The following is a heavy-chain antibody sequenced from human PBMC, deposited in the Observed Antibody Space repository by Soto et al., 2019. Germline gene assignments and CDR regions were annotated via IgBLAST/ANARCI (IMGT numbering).Heavy chain of an antibody. CDR3: AKDDLGRYSSSWSRFYYSGMDV. CDR2: ISYDGSNK. V-gene: IGHV3-30*18. Sequence: LRLSCAASGFTFSSYGMHWVRQAPGKGLEWVAVISYDGSNKYYADSVKGRFTISRDNSKNTLYLQMNSLRAEDTAVYYCAKDDLGRYSSSWSRFYYSGMDVWGQGTTVTVSS. J-gene: IGHJ6*02. CDR1: GFTFSSYG. D-gene: IGHD6-13*01.